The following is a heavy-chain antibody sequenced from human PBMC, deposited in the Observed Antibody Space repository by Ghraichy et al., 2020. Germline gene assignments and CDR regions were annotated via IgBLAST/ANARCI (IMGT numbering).Heavy chain of an antibody. Sequence: GESLNISCAASGFTVSSNYMSWVRQAPGKGLEWVSVIYSGGSTYYADSVKGRFTISRDNSKNTLYLQMNSLRAEDTAVYYCARMAVAVHFDYWGQGTLVTVSS. CDR2: IYSGGST. J-gene: IGHJ4*02. CDR1: GFTVSSNY. V-gene: IGHV3-53*01. D-gene: IGHD6-19*01. CDR3: ARMAVAVHFDY.